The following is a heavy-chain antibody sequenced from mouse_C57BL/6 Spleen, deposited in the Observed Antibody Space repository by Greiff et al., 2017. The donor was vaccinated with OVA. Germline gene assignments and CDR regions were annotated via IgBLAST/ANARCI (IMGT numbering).Heavy chain of an antibody. CDR2: IWSGGST. V-gene: IGHV2-2*01. CDR3: ASYDLDY. Sequence: LQQSGPGLVQPSQSLSITCTVSGFSLTSYGVHWVRQSPGKGLEWLGVIWSGGSTDYNAAFISRLSISKDNSKSQVFFKMNSLQADDTAIYYCASYDLDYWGQGTTLTVSS. D-gene: IGHD2-12*01. J-gene: IGHJ2*01. CDR1: GFSLTSYG.